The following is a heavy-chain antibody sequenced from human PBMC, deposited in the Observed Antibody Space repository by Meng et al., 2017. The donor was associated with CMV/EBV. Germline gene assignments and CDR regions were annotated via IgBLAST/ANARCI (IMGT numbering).Heavy chain of an antibody. CDR3: AREGEGRYYSSTSCYFHY. Sequence: GASLKISCAASGFTVSRNYMSWVRQAPGKGLEWVSVIYSGGSTYYADSVKGRFTISRDNSKNTLYLQMNSLRAEDTAVYYCAREGEGRYYSSTSCYFHYWGQGTLVTVSS. CDR1: GFTVSRNY. V-gene: IGHV3-66*02. J-gene: IGHJ4*02. CDR2: IYSGGST. D-gene: IGHD2-2*01.